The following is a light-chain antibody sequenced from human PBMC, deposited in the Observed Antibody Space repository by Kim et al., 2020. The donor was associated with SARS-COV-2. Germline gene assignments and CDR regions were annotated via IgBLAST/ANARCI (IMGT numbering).Light chain of an antibody. CDR1: SIGSKS. Sequence: SYELTQPPSVSVAPGKTARITCGGTSIGSKSVHWYQQKPGQAPVLVLSYDSVRPSGIPERFSGSSSGNTATVTISRVEAGDEANYYCKVWDSSDDHRVVFGGGTQLTVL. CDR3: KVWDSSDDHRVV. V-gene: IGLV3-21*04. J-gene: IGLJ2*01. CDR2: YDS.